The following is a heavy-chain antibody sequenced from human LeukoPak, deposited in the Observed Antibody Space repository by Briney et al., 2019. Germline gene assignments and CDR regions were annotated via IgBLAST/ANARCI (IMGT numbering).Heavy chain of an antibody. J-gene: IGHJ4*02. CDR3: ARGPPPDFDY. CDR1: GGSISDYY. CDR2: MYISGTT. Sequence: SETLSLTCIVSGGSISDYYWSWIRQPAGRGLEWIGRMYISGTTDYNPSLKSRVTMSVDTSKNHFSLKLNSVTAADTAVYYCARGPPPDFDYWGRGTLVTVSS. V-gene: IGHV4-4*07.